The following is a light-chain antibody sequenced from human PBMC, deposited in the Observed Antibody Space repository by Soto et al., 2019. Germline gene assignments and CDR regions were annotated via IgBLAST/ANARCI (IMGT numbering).Light chain of an antibody. J-gene: IGKJ4*01. CDR2: DAS. CDR3: QQYDNLPTLT. CDR1: QDISNY. V-gene: IGKV1-33*01. Sequence: DIQMTQSPSSLSASVGDRVTITCQASQDISNYLNWYQQKPGKAPKLLIYDASNLETGVPSRFSGIGSGTDFTFTISSLQPEDIATYDCQQYDNLPTLTFGGGTKVEIK.